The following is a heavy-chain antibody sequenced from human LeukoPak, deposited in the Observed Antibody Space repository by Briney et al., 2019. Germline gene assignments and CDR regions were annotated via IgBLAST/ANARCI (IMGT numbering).Heavy chain of an antibody. V-gene: IGHV4-39*07. CDR2: IYYSGST. Sequence: SETLSLTCTVSGGSIRSSSYYWGWIRQPPGKGLEWIGSIYYSGSTYYNPSLKSRVTISVDTSKNQFSLKLSSVTAADTAVYYCARALNPYYDILTGGDAFDIWGQGTMVTVSS. J-gene: IGHJ3*02. CDR1: GGSIRSSSYY. CDR3: ARALNPYYDILTGGDAFDI. D-gene: IGHD3-9*01.